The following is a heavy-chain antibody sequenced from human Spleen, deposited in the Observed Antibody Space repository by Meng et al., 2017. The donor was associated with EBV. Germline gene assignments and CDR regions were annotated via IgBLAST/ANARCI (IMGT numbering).Heavy chain of an antibody. D-gene: IGHD3-10*01. CDR2: LIPKSDAP. V-gene: IGHV1-69*01. J-gene: IGHJ4*02. CDR1: GGTFRSDA. Sequence: QGQLVQSGAEVKKPGSSVKVSCKTSGGTFRSDAVSWVRQAPGQGLEWLGGLIPKSDAPYYAQKFQDRVTITADESTSTHYMDLRGLRSEDTAVYYCASESGRGFTPDYWGQGTLVTVSS. CDR3: ASESGRGFTPDY.